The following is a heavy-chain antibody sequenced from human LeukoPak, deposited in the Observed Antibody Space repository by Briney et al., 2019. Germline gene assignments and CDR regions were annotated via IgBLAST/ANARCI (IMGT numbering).Heavy chain of an antibody. CDR2: ISDSSSYI. CDR1: GFTFTNYS. V-gene: IGHV3-21*01. D-gene: IGHD5-12*01. CDR3: ARDDRDIVATHFDY. Sequence: GGPLRLSCAASGFTFTNYSMNWVRQAPGKGLEWVSSISDSSSYIYYSASVKGRFTISRDNAKNSLYLQMNSLRAEDTAVYYCARDDRDIVATHFDYWGQGTLVTVSS. J-gene: IGHJ4*02.